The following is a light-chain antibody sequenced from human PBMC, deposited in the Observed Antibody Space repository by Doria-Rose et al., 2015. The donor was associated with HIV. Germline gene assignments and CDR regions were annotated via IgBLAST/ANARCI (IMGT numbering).Light chain of an antibody. J-gene: IGKJ4*01. V-gene: IGKV1-27*01. Sequence: TITCRASQGISNYLAWYQQKPGKVPKLLIYAASTLHSGVPSRFSGRGSGTDFTLTISGLQPEDAATYYCQNYNSAPLTFGGGTKVEI. CDR1: QGISNY. CDR2: AAS. CDR3: QNYNSAPLT.